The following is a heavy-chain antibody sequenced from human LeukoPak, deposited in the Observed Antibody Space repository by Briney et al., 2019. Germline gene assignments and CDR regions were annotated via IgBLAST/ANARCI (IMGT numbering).Heavy chain of an antibody. J-gene: IGHJ6*04. CDR2: ISYDGSNK. CDR1: GFTFSSYA. Sequence: GGSLRLSCAASGFTFSSYAMHWVRQAPGKGLEWVAVISYDGSNKYYADSVKGRFTISRDNSKNTLYLQMNSLRAEGTAVYYCARDRQLWLPDYYYYYGMDVWGKGTTVTVSS. D-gene: IGHD5-18*01. CDR3: ARDRQLWLPDYYYYYGMDV. V-gene: IGHV3-30*04.